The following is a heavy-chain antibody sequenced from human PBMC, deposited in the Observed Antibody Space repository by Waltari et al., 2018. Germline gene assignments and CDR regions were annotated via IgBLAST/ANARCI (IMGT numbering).Heavy chain of an antibody. Sequence: QVQLVQSGAEVKKPGASVKVSCKASGYTFTGYYMHWVRQAPGQGLEWMGRINPNSGGTNYAQKFQGRVTMTRDTSISTAYMELSRLRSDDTAVYYCARGSFEYYYDSSGPNYWGQGTLVTVSS. CDR1: GYTFTGYY. CDR3: ARGSFEYYYDSSGPNY. V-gene: IGHV1-2*06. J-gene: IGHJ4*02. D-gene: IGHD3-22*01. CDR2: INPNSGGT.